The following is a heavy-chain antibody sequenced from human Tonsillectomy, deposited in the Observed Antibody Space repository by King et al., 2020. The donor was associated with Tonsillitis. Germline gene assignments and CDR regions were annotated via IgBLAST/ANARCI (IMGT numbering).Heavy chain of an antibody. CDR2: IISGGST. V-gene: IGHV3-23*04. J-gene: IGHJ4*02. CDR1: GFTFSNCD. Sequence: VQLVESGGNLVQPGGSLTLSCARSGFTFSNCDVNWVRQAPGKGLAWVSGIISGGSTYYADSVKGRFTISRDNSKNTLYLQMNSLRAEDTAVYYCATLIGARLDYWGQGTLVTVSS. CDR3: ATLIGARLDY. D-gene: IGHD6-6*01.